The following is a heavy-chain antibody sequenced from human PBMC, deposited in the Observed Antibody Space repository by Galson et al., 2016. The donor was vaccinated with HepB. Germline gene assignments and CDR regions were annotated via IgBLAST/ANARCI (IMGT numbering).Heavy chain of an antibody. V-gene: IGHV4-4*02. J-gene: IGHJ3*02. CDR3: ARPSAYGSFDI. CDR2: IYHSGST. CDR1: GGSISSSNW. D-gene: IGHD2-2*03. Sequence: SETLSLTCAVSGGSISSSNWWSWVRQPPGKGLEWIGEIYHSGSTTYNPSLKSRVTISVDKSKNQFSLKLSSVTAADTAIYYCARPSAYGSFDIWSQGTMVTVSS.